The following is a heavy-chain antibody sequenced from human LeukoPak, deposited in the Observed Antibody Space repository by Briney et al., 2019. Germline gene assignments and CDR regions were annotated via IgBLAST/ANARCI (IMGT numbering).Heavy chain of an antibody. CDR1: GYSFTSYG. V-gene: IGHV1-18*01. CDR2: VSAYNGNT. CDR3: ASRTRNRSSTSCQIFDY. J-gene: IGHJ4*02. Sequence: ASVKVSCKASGYSFTSYGISWVRQAPGQGLEWMGWVSAYNGNTNYAKKLQGRVTMTTDTSTSTAYMELRSLRSDDTAVYYCASRTRNRSSTSCQIFDYWGQGTLVTVSS. D-gene: IGHD2-2*01.